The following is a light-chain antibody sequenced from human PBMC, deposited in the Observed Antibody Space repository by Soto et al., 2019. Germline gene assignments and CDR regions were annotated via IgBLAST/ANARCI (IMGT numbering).Light chain of an antibody. CDR2: GAS. CDR1: QSVRTK. V-gene: IGKV3D-15*01. CDR3: QQYNTWPAEIT. J-gene: IGKJ5*01. Sequence: ETVMTQSPATLSVSPGERATLSCRASQSVRTKVAWHQQTPGQAPRILIYGASSRATGIPARFSGSGSGTEFTLTISSLQSEDSAVYYCQQYNTWPAEITFGQGTRLEIK.